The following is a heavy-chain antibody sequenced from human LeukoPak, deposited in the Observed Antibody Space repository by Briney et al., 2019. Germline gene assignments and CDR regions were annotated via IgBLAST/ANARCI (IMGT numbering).Heavy chain of an antibody. V-gene: IGHV1-3*01. Sequence: ASVKVSCKASRYTFTSYAMHWVRQAPGQRLEWMGWINAGNGNTKYSQKFQGRVTITRDTSASTAYMELSSLRSEDTAVYYCARGAVRGVIPKNWFDPWGQGTLVTVSS. CDR3: ARGAVRGVIPKNWFDP. CDR1: RYTFTSYA. CDR2: INAGNGNT. J-gene: IGHJ5*02. D-gene: IGHD3-10*01.